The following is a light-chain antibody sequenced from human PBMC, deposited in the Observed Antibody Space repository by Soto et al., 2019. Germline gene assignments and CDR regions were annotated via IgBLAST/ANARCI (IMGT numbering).Light chain of an antibody. CDR3: CSYAGSYTYV. CDR2: DVN. J-gene: IGLJ1*01. V-gene: IGLV2-11*01. CDR1: TRDFGGYNY. Sequence: QSVLTQPRSVSGSPGQSVTISCTGTTRDFGGYNYVSWYQQHPGKAPKLMIYDVNKRPSGVPDRFSGSESGNTASLTISGLQADDEAEYYCCSYAGSYTYVFGSGTKVTVL.